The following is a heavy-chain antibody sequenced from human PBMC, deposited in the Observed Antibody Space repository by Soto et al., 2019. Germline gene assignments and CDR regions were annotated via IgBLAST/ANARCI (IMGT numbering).Heavy chain of an antibody. CDR3: AKDRDSSGYYYRNY. Sequence: GGSLRLSCAASGFTFSDYYMSWIRQVPGKGLEWVSYISSSSSYTNYADSVKGRFTISRDNSKNTLYLQINSLRAEDTAVYYCAKDRDSSGYYYRNYWGQGTLVTAPQ. CDR1: GFTFSDYY. CDR2: ISSSSSYT. D-gene: IGHD3-22*01. J-gene: IGHJ4*02. V-gene: IGHV3-11*05.